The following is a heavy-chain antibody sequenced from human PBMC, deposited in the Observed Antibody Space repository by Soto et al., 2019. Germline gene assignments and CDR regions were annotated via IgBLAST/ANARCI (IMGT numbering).Heavy chain of an antibody. V-gene: IGHV4-30-2*03. CDR2: IYHSGST. CDR3: ARQVAAAFFDY. D-gene: IGHD6-13*01. CDR1: GGSISSSGYS. J-gene: IGHJ4*02. Sequence: QLQLQESGSGLVKPSQTLSLTCAVSGGSISSSGYSWSWIRQPPGKGLEWIGYIYHSGSTYYNPSLKSRVTISVDTSKNQFSLKLSSVTAADTAVYYCARQVAAAFFDYWGQGTLVTVSS.